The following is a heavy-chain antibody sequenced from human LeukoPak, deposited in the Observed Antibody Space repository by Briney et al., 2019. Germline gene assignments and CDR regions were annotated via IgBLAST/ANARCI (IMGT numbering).Heavy chain of an antibody. CDR2: IYPGDSDT. Sequence: GESLKISCKGSGYSFTSYWIGWVRQMPGKGLEWMGIIYPGDSDTRYSPSFQGQVTISADKSIGTAYLQWSSLKASDTAMYYCARHGPNWGVYYYYGMDVWGQGTTVTVSS. V-gene: IGHV5-51*01. CDR3: ARHGPNWGVYYYYGMDV. D-gene: IGHD7-27*01. CDR1: GYSFTSYW. J-gene: IGHJ6*02.